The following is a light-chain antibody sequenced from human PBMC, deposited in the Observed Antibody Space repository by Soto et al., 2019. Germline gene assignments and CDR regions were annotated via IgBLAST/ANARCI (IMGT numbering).Light chain of an antibody. J-gene: IGLJ1*01. CDR1: SGDVGGYNY. CDR3: SSYTSSSTLDV. CDR2: EVS. V-gene: IGLV2-14*01. Sequence: VLTQPASVSGSPGQLIIISCTGTSGDVGGYNYVSWYQQHPGKAPKLMIYEVSNRPSGVSNRFSGSKSGNTASLTISGLQAEDEADYYCSSYTSSSTLDVFGTGTKVTVL.